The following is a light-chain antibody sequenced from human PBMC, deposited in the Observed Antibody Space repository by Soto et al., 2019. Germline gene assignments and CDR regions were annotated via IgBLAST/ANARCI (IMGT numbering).Light chain of an antibody. CDR3: QQYNNWPPIT. Sequence: EIVLTQSPATRSLSPGERATLSFRASQSVSSYLAWYQQKPGQAPRLLIYDASNRATGIPARFSGSGSGTDFTLTISSLQSEDFAVYYCQQYNNWPPITFGQGTRLEI. V-gene: IGKV3-11*01. CDR2: DAS. CDR1: QSVSSY. J-gene: IGKJ5*01.